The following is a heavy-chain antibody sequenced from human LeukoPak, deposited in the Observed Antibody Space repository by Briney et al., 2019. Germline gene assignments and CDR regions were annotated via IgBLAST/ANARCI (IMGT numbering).Heavy chain of an antibody. J-gene: IGHJ4*02. CDR3: ALVGVTDY. D-gene: IGHD3-10*01. CDR1: GFTFSSYS. CDR2: ISSSSSYI. V-gene: IGHV3-21*01. Sequence: PGGSLRLSCAASGFTFSSYSMNWVRQAPGKGLEWVSSISSSSSYIYYADSVKGRFTISRDNAKNSLYLQMNSPRAEDTAVYYCALVGVTDYWGQGTLVTASS.